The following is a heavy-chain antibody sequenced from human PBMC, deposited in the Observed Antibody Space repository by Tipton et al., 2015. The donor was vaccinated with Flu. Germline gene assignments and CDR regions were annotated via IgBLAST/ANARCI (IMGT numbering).Heavy chain of an antibody. CDR1: GFTFSYYT. V-gene: IGHV3-21*01. CDR2: ISSSNTYI. J-gene: IGHJ3*01. Sequence: CAASGFTFSYYTMNWVRQAPGKGLEWVSSISSSNTYIYYADSVKGRFTISRDNAKESLYPQMNSLRADDTAVYYCARELSDYYDSSEGDAFDVWGQGTMVTVSS. D-gene: IGHD3-22*01. CDR3: ARELSDYYDSSEGDAFDV.